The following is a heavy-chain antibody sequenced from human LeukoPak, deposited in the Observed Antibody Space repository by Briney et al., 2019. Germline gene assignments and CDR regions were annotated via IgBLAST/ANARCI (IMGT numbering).Heavy chain of an antibody. D-gene: IGHD3-22*01. Sequence: GGSLRLSCAASGFTFSSYSMNWVRQAPGKGLEWVSSISSSYIYYADSVKGRFTISRDNAKNSLYLQMNSLRAEDTAVYYCARVQSYDSSGYYPYDAFDIWGQGTMVTVSS. V-gene: IGHV3-21*01. CDR1: GFTFSSYS. J-gene: IGHJ3*02. CDR2: ISSSYI. CDR3: ARVQSYDSSGYYPYDAFDI.